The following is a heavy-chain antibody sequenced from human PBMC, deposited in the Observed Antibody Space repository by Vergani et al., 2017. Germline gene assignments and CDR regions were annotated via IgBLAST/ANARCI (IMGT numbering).Heavy chain of an antibody. CDR2: IKQDGSEK. D-gene: IGHD1-7*01. Sequence: EVQLVESGGGLVQPGGSLRLSCAASGFSFSSYKMGWVRQAPGKGLEWVANIKQDGSEKGYVDSVKGRFTISRDNGKNSLSLQMVSLRGEDTAVYYCGRERPETNAYDYWGQGIPVTVSA. V-gene: IGHV3-7*01. CDR1: GFSFSSYK. J-gene: IGHJ4*02. CDR3: GRERPETNAYDY.